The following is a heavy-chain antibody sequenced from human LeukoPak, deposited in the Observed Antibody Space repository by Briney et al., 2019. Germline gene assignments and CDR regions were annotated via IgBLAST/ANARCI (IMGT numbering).Heavy chain of an antibody. CDR3: ARGSDCSGGSCYSGFGY. CDR2: INPNSGGT. J-gene: IGHJ4*02. D-gene: IGHD2-15*01. CDR1: GYTCTVYY. Sequence: ASVTVSFTASGYTCTVYYMHWVRQAPGQRLEWMVWINPNSGGTNYAQKFQGRATMTRDTSITTAYMELSRLRSADTAVYYCARGSDCSGGSCYSGFGYSGQGTLVTVSS. V-gene: IGHV1-2*02.